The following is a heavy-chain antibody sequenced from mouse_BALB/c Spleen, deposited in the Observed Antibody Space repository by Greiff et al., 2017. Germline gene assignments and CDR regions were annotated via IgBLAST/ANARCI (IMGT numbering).Heavy chain of an antibody. CDR2: ISSGSSTI. Sequence: EVKLMESGGGLVQPGGSRKLSCAASGFTFSSFGMHWVRQAPEKGLEWVAYISSGSSTIYYADTVKGRFTISRDNAKNTLYLQMSSLKSEDTAMYYCTRDRGYFDYWGQGTTLTVSS. J-gene: IGHJ2*01. D-gene: IGHD2-14*01. CDR3: TRDRGYFDY. CDR1: GFTFSSFG. V-gene: IGHV5-17*03.